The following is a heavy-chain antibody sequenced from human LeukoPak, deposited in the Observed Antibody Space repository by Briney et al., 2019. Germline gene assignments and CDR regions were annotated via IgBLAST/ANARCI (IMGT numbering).Heavy chain of an antibody. CDR2: ICGSAGST. D-gene: IGHD1-26*01. V-gene: IGHV3-23*01. Sequence: GGSLRLSCAASGFTLSTYAMSWVRQAPGQGLEWISAICGSAGSTYYADSVKGRFTISRDNAKNSLYLQMNSLRAEDTAVYYCARERVGAAWEYYFYGMDVCGQGTTVTVSS. CDR1: GFTLSTYA. CDR3: ARERVGAAWEYYFYGMDV. J-gene: IGHJ6*02.